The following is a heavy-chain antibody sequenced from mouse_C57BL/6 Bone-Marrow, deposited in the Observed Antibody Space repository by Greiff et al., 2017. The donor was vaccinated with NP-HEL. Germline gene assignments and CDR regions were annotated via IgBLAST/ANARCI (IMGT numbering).Heavy chain of an antibody. CDR3: ASCGSSYVWFAY. J-gene: IGHJ3*01. CDR1: GYSFTSYW. Sequence: QVQLQQPGTELVKPGASVKLSCKASGYSFTSYWMHWVKQRPGQGLEWIGNINPSNGGTNYNEKFKSKATLTVDKSSSTAYMQLSSLTSEDSAVYYCASCGSSYVWFAYWGQGTLVTVSA. D-gene: IGHD1-1*01. V-gene: IGHV1-53*01. CDR2: INPSNGGT.